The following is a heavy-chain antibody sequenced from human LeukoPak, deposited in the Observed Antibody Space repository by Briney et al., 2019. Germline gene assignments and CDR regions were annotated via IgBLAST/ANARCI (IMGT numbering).Heavy chain of an antibody. D-gene: IGHD3-22*01. CDR2: INPDGSQK. J-gene: IGHJ5*02. CDR3: ARPSSFSSGWGPDR. CDR1: GFTFSNYW. Sequence: GGSLRLSCVTSGFTFSNYWMSWVRQAPGKGLEWVANINPDGSQKNYVDSMKGRLTISRDNARDSVFLQMDSLRADDTAVYYCARPSSFSSGWGPDRWGQGTLVNVGS. V-gene: IGHV3-7*01.